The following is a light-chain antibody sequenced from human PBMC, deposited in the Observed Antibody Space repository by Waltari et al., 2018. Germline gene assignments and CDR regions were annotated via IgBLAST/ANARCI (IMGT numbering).Light chain of an antibody. J-gene: IGLJ2*01. Sequence: QSALTQPASVSGSPGQSITISCTGSSSDVGAYNYVSWYQHHPGKAPQLIISDVSDRPSGFSDRFSGSKSGNTASLSISGLRADDEANYYCSSYTSVNTVVFGGGTKVTVL. V-gene: IGLV2-14*03. CDR2: DVS. CDR3: SSYTSVNTVV. CDR1: SSDVGAYNY.